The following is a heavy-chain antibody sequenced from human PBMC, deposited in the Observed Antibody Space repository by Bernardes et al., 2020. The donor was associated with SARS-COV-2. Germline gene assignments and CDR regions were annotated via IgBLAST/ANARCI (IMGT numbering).Heavy chain of an antibody. V-gene: IGHV3-74*01. D-gene: IGHD2-21*01. CDR2: VNPDASYS. Sequence: GSLRLSCAASGFTFGAHWMHWVRQGPGKGLVWVSRVNPDASYSDYADSVKGRFTISRDNAENTLYLQMNSLRAEDTARYYCVRDNHYSYFDYWGQGALVTVSS. J-gene: IGHJ4*02. CDR1: GFTFGAHW. CDR3: VRDNHYSYFDY.